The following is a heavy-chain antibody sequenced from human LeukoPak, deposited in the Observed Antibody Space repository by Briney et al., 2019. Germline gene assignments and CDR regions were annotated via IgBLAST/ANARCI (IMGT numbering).Heavy chain of an antibody. J-gene: IGHJ4*02. Sequence: GGSLRLSCVASGFTFSSYAMSWVRQAPGKGLEWVSAISGSGGSTYYADPVKGRFTISRDNSKNTLYLQMNSLRAEDTAVYYCAKKLAVAAHYFDYWGQGTLVTVSS. V-gene: IGHV3-23*01. CDR2: ISGSGGST. CDR3: AKKLAVAAHYFDY. CDR1: GFTFSSYA. D-gene: IGHD6-19*01.